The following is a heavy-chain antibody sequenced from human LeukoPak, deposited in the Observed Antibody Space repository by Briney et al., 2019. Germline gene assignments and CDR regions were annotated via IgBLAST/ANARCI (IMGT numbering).Heavy chain of an antibody. Sequence: SETLSLTCTVSGGSISSSSYYWGWIRQPPGKGLEWIGSIYYSGSTYYNPSLKSRVTISVDTSKNQFSLKLSSVTAADTAVYYCARTLPYYYDSSGYLFDYWGQGTLVTVSS. CDR2: IYYSGST. V-gene: IGHV4-39*07. CDR3: ARTLPYYYDSSGYLFDY. D-gene: IGHD3-22*01. J-gene: IGHJ4*02. CDR1: GGSISSSSYY.